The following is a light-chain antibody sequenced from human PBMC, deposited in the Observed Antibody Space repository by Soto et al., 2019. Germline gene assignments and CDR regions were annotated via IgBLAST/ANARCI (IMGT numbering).Light chain of an antibody. CDR2: SNN. J-gene: IGLJ3*02. CDR3: ASWDDSLRGWV. Sequence: QAVVTQPPSASGTPGQRVTLSCSGSSSNIGTNTVNWYQQLPGTAPRLLIYSNNQRPSGVPDRFSGSKSGTSASLAISGLQSEDEADYYCASWDDSLRGWVFGGGTKLTVL. V-gene: IGLV1-44*01. CDR1: SSNIGTNT.